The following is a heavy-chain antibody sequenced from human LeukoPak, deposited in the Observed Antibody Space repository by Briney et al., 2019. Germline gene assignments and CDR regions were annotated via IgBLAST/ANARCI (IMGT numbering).Heavy chain of an antibody. D-gene: IGHD3-16*02. J-gene: IGHJ3*01. CDR3: ARAPRTGAWDMITFGGVIVHGDAFDF. Sequence: SETLSLTCAVSGGSLISTTYYWGWIRQPPGKGLEWIGSIYYSGSTYYNPSLKSRVTVSVDMSKNQFSLQLSSVTAADTAVYYRARAPRTGAWDMITFGGVIVHGDAFDFWGQGTMVTVSS. CDR1: GGSLISTTYY. V-gene: IGHV4-39*07. CDR2: IYYSGST.